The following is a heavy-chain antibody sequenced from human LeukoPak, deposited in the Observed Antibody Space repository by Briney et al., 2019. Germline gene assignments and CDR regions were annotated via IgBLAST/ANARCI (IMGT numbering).Heavy chain of an antibody. CDR2: ISGSGGST. CDR1: GFTFSSYA. CDR3: ARDYPALGYCTSSTCSFFDY. Sequence: GGSLRLSCAASGFTFSSYAMSWVRQAPGKGLEWVSAISGSGGSTYYADSVKGRFTISRDNSKNTLYLQMNSLRAEDTAVYYCARDYPALGYCTSSTCSFFDYWGQGILVTVSS. D-gene: IGHD2-15*01. V-gene: IGHV3-23*01. J-gene: IGHJ4*02.